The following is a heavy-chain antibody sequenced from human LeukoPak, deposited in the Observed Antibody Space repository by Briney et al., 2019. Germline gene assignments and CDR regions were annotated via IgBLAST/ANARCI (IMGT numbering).Heavy chain of an antibody. Sequence: SETLSLTCTVSGGFISSYSWSWIRQPPGKRLEWIGYISYSGSTNYNPSLKSRVTISVDTSKKQFSLKLRSVTAADTAVYYCARVSPRDTYYLGMDVWGRGTTVTVSS. J-gene: IGHJ6*02. CDR1: GGFISSYS. D-gene: IGHD3-22*01. CDR3: ARVSPRDTYYLGMDV. CDR2: ISYSGST. V-gene: IGHV4-59*01.